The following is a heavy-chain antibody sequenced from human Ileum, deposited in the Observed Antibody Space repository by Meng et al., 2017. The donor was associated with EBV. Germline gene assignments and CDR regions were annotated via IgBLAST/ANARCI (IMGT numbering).Heavy chain of an antibody. CDR2: IYSGGST. D-gene: IGHD2-2*02. CDR3: ARGDCSSTSCYTPRAFDI. Sequence: GESLKISCAASGFTVSSNYMSWVRQAPGKGLEWVSVIYSGGSTYYADSVKGRFTISRDNSKNTLYLQMNSLRAEDTAVYYCARGDCSSTSCYTPRAFDIWGQGTMVTVSS. J-gene: IGHJ3*02. CDR1: GFTVSSNY. V-gene: IGHV3-53*01.